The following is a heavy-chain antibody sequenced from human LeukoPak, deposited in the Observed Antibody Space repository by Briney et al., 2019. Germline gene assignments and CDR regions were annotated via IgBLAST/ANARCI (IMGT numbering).Heavy chain of an antibody. CDR1: GGPISSHY. Sequence: SETLSLTCTVSGGPISSHYWSWIRQPPGKGLEWIGYIYYSGSTNYNPSLKSRVTISVDTSKNQFSLKLSSVTAADTAVYYCATSSTTVTTDAFDIWGQGTMVTVSS. CDR3: ATSSTTVTTDAFDI. V-gene: IGHV4-59*11. CDR2: IYYSGST. J-gene: IGHJ3*02. D-gene: IGHD4-17*01.